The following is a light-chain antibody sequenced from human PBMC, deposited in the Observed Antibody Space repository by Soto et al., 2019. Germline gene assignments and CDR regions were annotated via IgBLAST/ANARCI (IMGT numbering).Light chain of an antibody. CDR3: QHYSRSGT. Sequence: EIVSTPSPCTLSWSPREKATLSCMASQSVSSSFLAWCDQKPGEPAPRLIICGACKAAAGIAGWSGGSGAGKYFIITISRLEQEGLVEYYYQHYSRSGTVGQGTRLEI. CDR2: GAC. V-gene: IGKV3-20*01. J-gene: IGKJ5*01. CDR1: QSVSSSF.